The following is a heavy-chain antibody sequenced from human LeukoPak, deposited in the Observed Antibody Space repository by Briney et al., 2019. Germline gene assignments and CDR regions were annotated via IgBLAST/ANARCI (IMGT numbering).Heavy chain of an antibody. D-gene: IGHD3-9*01. V-gene: IGHV1-24*01. CDR2: FDPEDGET. CDR1: GYTLTELS. J-gene: IGHJ6*02. Sequence: ASVKVSCKVSGYTLTELSMHWVRQAPGKGLEWMGGFDPEDGETIYAQKFQGRVTMTEDTSTDTAYMELSSLRSEDTAVYYCARGSNHDILTGSVTKPGYYGMDVWGQGTTVTVSS. CDR3: ARGSNHDILTGSVTKPGYYGMDV.